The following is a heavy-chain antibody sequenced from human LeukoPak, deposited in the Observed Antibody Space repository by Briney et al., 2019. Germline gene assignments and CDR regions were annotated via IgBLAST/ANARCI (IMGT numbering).Heavy chain of an antibody. V-gene: IGHV4-39*01. Sequence: PSETLSLTCTVSGDFLSSGDYYWGWIRQSPGKGLTWIGSIYYSGSTYYNPSLKSRVTISVDTSKNQFSLKLSSVTAADTAVYYCARWDQSTRRSYYYFDYWGQGTLVTVSS. CDR3: ARWDQSTRRSYYYFDY. CDR1: GDFLSSGDYY. CDR2: IYYSGST. D-gene: IGHD1-26*01. J-gene: IGHJ4*02.